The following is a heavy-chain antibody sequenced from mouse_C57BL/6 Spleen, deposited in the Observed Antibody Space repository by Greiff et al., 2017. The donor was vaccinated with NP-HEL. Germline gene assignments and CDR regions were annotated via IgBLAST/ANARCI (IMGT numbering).Heavy chain of an antibody. D-gene: IGHD2-2*01. V-gene: IGHV14-4*01. CDR3: TTSGYGAMDY. CDR1: GFNIKDDY. CDR2: NDPENGDT. Sequence: VQLKESGAELVRPGASVKLSCTASGFNIKDDYMHWVKQRPEQGLEWIGWNDPENGDTEYASKFQGKATITADTSSNTAYLQLSSLTSEDTAVYYCTTSGYGAMDYWGQGTSVTVSS. J-gene: IGHJ4*01.